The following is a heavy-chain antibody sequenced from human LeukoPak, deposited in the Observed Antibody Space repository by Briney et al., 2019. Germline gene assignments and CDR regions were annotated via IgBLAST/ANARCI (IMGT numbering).Heavy chain of an antibody. CDR2: IRYDGSNT. J-gene: IGHJ4*02. Sequence: TGGSLRLSCAASGFTFSDHGFHWVRQAPGKGLEWVAFIRYDGSNTYYSTSVKGRFTISRDNSKNTLYLQMNSLRTEDTAVYYCAKAKYQLPHDYWGQGTLVTVSS. D-gene: IGHD2-2*01. CDR3: AKAKYQLPHDY. V-gene: IGHV3-30*02. CDR1: GFTFSDHG.